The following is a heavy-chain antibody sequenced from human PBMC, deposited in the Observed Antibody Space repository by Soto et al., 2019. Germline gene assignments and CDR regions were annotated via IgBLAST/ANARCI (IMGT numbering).Heavy chain of an antibody. CDR3: ARDTMVRGVINWFDP. CDR2: IYHSGST. D-gene: IGHD3-10*01. V-gene: IGHV4-4*02. CDR1: GGSISSSNW. Sequence: SETLSLTCAVSGGSISSSNWWSWVRQPPGKGLEWIGEIYHSGSTNYNPSLKSRVTISVDKSKNQFSLKLSSVTAADTAVYYCARDTMVRGVINWFDPWGQGTLVTVSS. J-gene: IGHJ5*02.